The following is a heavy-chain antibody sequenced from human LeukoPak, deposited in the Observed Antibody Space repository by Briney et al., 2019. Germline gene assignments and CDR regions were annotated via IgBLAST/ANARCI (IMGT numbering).Heavy chain of an antibody. V-gene: IGHV3-11*04. Sequence: GGSLRLSCAASGFTFSDYSMSWIRQAPGKGLEWVSYIRSSGNTIYYADSVKGRFTISRDNSKNTLYLQVNSLRAEDTAVYYCAKGALLPPYGSGSYAFDIWGQGTMVTVSS. CDR2: IRSSGNTI. CDR3: AKGALLPPYGSGSYAFDI. D-gene: IGHD3-10*01. J-gene: IGHJ3*02. CDR1: GFTFSDYS.